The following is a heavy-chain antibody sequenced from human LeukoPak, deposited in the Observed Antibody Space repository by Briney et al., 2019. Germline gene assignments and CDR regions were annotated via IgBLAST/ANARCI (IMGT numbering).Heavy chain of an antibody. V-gene: IGHV3-30*18. CDR2: ISYDGSNK. Sequence: GGSLRLSCAASGFTFSSYGMHWDRQAPGKGLEWVAVISYDGSNKYYADSVKGRFTISRDNSKNTLYLQMNSLRAEDTAVYYCANAQYCSGGSCSDYWGQGTLVTVSS. CDR3: ANAQYCSGGSCSDY. D-gene: IGHD2-15*01. CDR1: GFTFSSYG. J-gene: IGHJ4*02.